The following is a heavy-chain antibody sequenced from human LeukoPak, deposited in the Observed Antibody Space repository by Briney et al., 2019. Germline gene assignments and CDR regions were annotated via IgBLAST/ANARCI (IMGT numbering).Heavy chain of an antibody. Sequence: QPGGSLRLSCAVSEVTFSSRAMSWVRQAPGKGPEWVSAISGSGRNTYYADSVKGRFTISRDNSKNTLYLLMNSLRAEDTAIYYCAKDSLDYWGQGALVTVAS. CDR1: EVTFSSRA. J-gene: IGHJ4*02. CDR2: ISGSGRNT. CDR3: AKDSLDY. V-gene: IGHV3-23*01.